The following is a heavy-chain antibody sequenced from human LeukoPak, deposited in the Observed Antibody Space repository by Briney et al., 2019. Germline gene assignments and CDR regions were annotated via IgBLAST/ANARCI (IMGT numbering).Heavy chain of an antibody. Sequence: ASVKVSCKVSGYTLTELSMHWVRQAPGKGLEWMGGFDPEDGETIYAQKFQGRVTMTEDTSTDTAYMELSSLRSEDTAVCYCATAVNIVVVPTQLDYWGQGTLVTVSS. V-gene: IGHV1-24*01. CDR3: ATAVNIVVVPTQLDY. CDR2: FDPEDGET. D-gene: IGHD2-2*01. CDR1: GYTLTELS. J-gene: IGHJ4*02.